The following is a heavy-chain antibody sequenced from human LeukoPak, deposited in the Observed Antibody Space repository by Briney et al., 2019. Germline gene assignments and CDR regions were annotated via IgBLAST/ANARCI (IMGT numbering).Heavy chain of an antibody. J-gene: IGHJ4*02. V-gene: IGHV4-30-4*01. CDR1: GGSISSGDYY. CDR3: ARGVESDILTGHDPYFDY. Sequence: SQTLSLTCTVSGGSISSGDYYWSWIRQPPGTGLEWIGYIYYSGSTYYNPSLKSRVTISVDTSKNQFSLKLSSVTAADTAVYYCARGVESDILTGHDPYFDYWGQGTLVTVSS. D-gene: IGHD3-9*01. CDR2: IYYSGST.